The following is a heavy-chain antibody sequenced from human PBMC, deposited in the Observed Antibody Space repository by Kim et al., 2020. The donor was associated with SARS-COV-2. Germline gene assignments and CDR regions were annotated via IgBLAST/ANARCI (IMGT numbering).Heavy chain of an antibody. D-gene: IGHD1-26*01. J-gene: IGHJ4*02. Sequence: YNPSLKSRVTISVDTSKNQFSLKLSSVTAADTAVYYCAREFSGSFYFDYWGQGTLVTVSS. CDR3: AREFSGSFYFDY. V-gene: IGHV4-59*01.